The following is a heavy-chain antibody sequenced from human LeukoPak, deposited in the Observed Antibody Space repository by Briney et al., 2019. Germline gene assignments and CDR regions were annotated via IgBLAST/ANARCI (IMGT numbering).Heavy chain of an antibody. J-gene: IGHJ1*01. V-gene: IGHV3-21*01. Sequence: GGSLRLSCAASGFTFSSYGMHWVRQAPGKGLEWVSSISSSSSYIYYADSVKGRFTISRDNAKNSLYLQMNSLRAEDTAVYYCARNLGPPWEPPTQAYFQHWGQGTLVTVSS. CDR1: GFTFSSYG. CDR2: ISSSSSYI. D-gene: IGHD1-26*01. CDR3: ARNLGPPWEPPTQAYFQH.